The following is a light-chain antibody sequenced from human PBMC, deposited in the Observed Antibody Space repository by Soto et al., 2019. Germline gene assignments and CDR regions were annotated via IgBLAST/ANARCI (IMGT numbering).Light chain of an antibody. CDR2: NVS. CDR1: QSVSSW. CDR3: QQYNDYSRT. Sequence: DIQMTQSPSTLSASVGDRVTITCLASQSVSSWLAWYQQKPGRAPKLLIYNVSTLESGVPSRFSGTGSGTEFTLTISSLQPDDFATYYCQQYNDYSRTFGQGTKVDIK. V-gene: IGKV1-5*01. J-gene: IGKJ1*01.